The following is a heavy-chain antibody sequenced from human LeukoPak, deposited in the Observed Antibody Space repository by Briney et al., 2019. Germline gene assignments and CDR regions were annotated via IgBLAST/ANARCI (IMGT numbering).Heavy chain of an antibody. J-gene: IGHJ3*02. CDR1: GYTFTGYY. CDR3: ARKYGDYPDDAFDI. D-gene: IGHD4-17*01. CDR2: INPDSGGT. Sequence: ASVKVSCKASGYTFTGYYMHWVRQAPGQGLEWVGWINPDSGGTNYAQKFQGRVTMTRDTSIRTAYMELSSLRSEDMAVYYCARKYGDYPDDAFDIWGQGTMVTVSS. V-gene: IGHV1-2*02.